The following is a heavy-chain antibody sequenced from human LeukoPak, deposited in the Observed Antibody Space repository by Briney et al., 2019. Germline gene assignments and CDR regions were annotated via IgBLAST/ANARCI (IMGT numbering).Heavy chain of an antibody. Sequence: PSETLSLTCTVSGGSISSYYWSWIRQPPGKGLEWIGYIYYSGSTNYNPSLKSRVTISVDTSKNQFSLKLSSVTAADTAVYYCARGLQWLVEGWFDPWGQGTVVTVSS. D-gene: IGHD6-19*01. CDR3: ARGLQWLVEGWFDP. V-gene: IGHV4-59*01. J-gene: IGHJ5*02. CDR1: GGSISSYY. CDR2: IYYSGST.